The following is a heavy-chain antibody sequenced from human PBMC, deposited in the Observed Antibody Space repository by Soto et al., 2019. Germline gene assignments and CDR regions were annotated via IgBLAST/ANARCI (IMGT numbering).Heavy chain of an antibody. J-gene: IGHJ4*02. CDR1: GFTFSSYA. D-gene: IGHD3-10*01. Sequence: GGSLRLSCAASGFTFSSYAMSWVHQAPGKGLEWVSAISGSGGSTYYADSVKGRFTISRDNSKNTLYLQMNSLRAEDTAVYYCAKNVKTGIITMVRGVPDWGQGTLVTVSS. CDR3: AKNVKTGIITMVRGVPD. CDR2: ISGSGGST. V-gene: IGHV3-23*01.